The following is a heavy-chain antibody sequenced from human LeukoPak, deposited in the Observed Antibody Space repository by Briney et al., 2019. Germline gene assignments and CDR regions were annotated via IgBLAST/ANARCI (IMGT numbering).Heavy chain of an antibody. CDR2: ISWNSVSI. CDR1: GITFDDYA. V-gene: IGHV3-9*01. CDR3: AKELGGGSDGLDI. D-gene: IGHD2-15*01. J-gene: IGHJ3*02. Sequence: PGRSLRLSYAASGITFDDYAMYWVRQGPGKGLEWVAGISWNSVSIGYADSVKGRFTISRDNAKNSLYLQMNRLRNEDTALYYCAKELGGGSDGLDIWGQGTMVTVFS.